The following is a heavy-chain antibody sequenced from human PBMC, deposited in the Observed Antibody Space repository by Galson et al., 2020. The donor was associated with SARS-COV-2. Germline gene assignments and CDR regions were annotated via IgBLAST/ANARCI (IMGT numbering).Heavy chain of an antibody. CDR3: ARVKVPVDFDS. V-gene: IGHV4-31*03. CDR2: IHHTGST. J-gene: IGHJ4*02. CDR1: GDSVSTPYY. Sequence: SETVSLTCTVSGDSVSTPYYWSWIRQRPGKGLEWVGYIHHTGSTYYNPSLQSRVAISIDTSKNQFSLKLNSVTGADTAVYYCARVKVPVDFDSWGQGTLVTVSS.